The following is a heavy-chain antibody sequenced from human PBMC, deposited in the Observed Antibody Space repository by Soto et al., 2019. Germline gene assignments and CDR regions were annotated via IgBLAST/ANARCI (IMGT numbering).Heavy chain of an antibody. CDR1: GFTSTSYG. D-gene: IGHD3-3*01. J-gene: IGHJ4*02. Sequence: QMHLVESGGGVVQPGRSLTLSCVASGFTSTSYGIHWVRQAPGKGLEWVAVIWYDGSNKYYGDSVKGRFSISRDNSKNTVYLQMNSLRAEDTAVYYCARDRRFLEWLDYWGQGTLVSVSS. CDR3: ARDRRFLEWLDY. V-gene: IGHV3-33*01. CDR2: IWYDGSNK.